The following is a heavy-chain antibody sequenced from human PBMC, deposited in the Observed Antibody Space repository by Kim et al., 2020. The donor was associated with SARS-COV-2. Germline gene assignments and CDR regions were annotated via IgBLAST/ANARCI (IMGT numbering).Heavy chain of an antibody. J-gene: IGHJ4*02. Sequence: TEYADSVKGRFTIARDTYKNTLFLQINSLRADDTAVYYCARGGLGVNLDYWGQGTLVTVSS. V-gene: IGHV3-53*01. CDR2: T. D-gene: IGHD3-10*01. CDR3: ARGGLGVNLDY.